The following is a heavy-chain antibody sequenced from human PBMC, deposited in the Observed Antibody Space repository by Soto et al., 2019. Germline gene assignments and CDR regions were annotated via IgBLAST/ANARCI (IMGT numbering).Heavy chain of an antibody. D-gene: IGHD3-10*01. CDR3: ARSGYYSYYYMDV. V-gene: IGHV6-1*01. CDR2: TYYRSKWYN. Sequence: SQTLSLTCAISGDSVSSNSAAWSWIRQSPSRGLEWLGRTYYRSKWYNDYAVSVKSLITINPDTSKNQFSLQLNSVTPEDTAVYYCARSGYYSYYYMDVWGKGTTVTVSS. CDR1: GDSVSSNSAA. J-gene: IGHJ6*03.